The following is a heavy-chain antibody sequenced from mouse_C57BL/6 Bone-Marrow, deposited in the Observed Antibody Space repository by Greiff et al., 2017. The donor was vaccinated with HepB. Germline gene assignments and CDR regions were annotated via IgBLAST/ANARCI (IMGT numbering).Heavy chain of an antibody. V-gene: IGHV14-4*01. Sequence: EVQLQQSGAELVRPGASVKLSCTASGFNIKDDYMHWVKQRPEQGLEWIGWIDPENGDTEYASKFQGKATITADTSSNTAYLQLSSLTSEDTAVYYCTLYYSNLHYAMDYWGQGTSVTVSS. CDR3: TLYYSNLHYAMDY. D-gene: IGHD2-5*01. CDR1: GFNIKDDY. CDR2: IDPENGDT. J-gene: IGHJ4*01.